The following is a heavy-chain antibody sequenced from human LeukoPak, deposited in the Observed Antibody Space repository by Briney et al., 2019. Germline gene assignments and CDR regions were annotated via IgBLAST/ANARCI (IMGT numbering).Heavy chain of an antibody. V-gene: IGHV1-2*02. D-gene: IGHD5-18*01. CDR1: GYTFTGYF. J-gene: IGHJ6*03. CDR2: INPNSGGT. CDR3: ARAGLPIYYYYMDV. Sequence: ASVKVSCKASGYTFTGYFMHRVRQAPGQGLEWMGWINPNSGGTNYAQRFQGRVTMTRDTSISTAYMELSGLRSNDTAVYYCARAGLPIYYYYMDVWGKGTTVTVSS.